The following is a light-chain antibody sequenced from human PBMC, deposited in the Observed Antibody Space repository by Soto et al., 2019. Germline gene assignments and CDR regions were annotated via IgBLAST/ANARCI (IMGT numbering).Light chain of an antibody. J-gene: IGKJ2*01. V-gene: IGKV2-24*01. CDR1: QSLVHSNGNTY. CDR3: MQITQSPYT. Sequence: DIVMTQTPLSSPVTLVQPASISCRSSQSLVHSNGNTYLTWLKQRPGQPPRLLIYTTSIRFSVVPDRFSGTGAGTDFTLKISRVEADDVGVYYCMQITQSPYTFGQGTQLEIK. CDR2: TTS.